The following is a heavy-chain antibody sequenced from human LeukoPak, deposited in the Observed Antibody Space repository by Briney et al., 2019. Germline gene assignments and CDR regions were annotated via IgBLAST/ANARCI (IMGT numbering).Heavy chain of an antibody. J-gene: IGHJ6*02. D-gene: IGHD2-2*01. Sequence: SETLSLTCTVSGGSISGYYWSWIRQPPGKGLEWIAYIFYSGTTSYNPSLRSRVTISVDTSKNQFSLKLSSVTAADTAVYYCASWGGLVPAAMDYYYYGMDVWGQGTTVTVSS. CDR1: GGSISGYY. CDR2: IFYSGTT. V-gene: IGHV4-59*12. CDR3: ASWGGLVPAAMDYYYYGMDV.